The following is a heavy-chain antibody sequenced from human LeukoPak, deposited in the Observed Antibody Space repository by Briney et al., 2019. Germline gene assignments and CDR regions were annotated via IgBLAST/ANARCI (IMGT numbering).Heavy chain of an antibody. CDR3: AKGAIAYCGGDCYYFDY. J-gene: IGHJ4*02. CDR2: ISGSGGST. V-gene: IGHV3-23*01. CDR1: GFTFSSYA. D-gene: IGHD2-21*02. Sequence: GGSLRLSCAASGFTFSSYAMSWVRQAPGKGLEWVSAISGSGGSTYYADSVKGRFTSSRDNSKNTLYLQMNSLRAEDTAVYYCAKGAIAYCGGDCYYFDYWGQGTLVTVSS.